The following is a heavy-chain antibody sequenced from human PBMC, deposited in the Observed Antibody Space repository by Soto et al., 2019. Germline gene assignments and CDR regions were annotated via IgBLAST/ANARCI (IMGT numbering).Heavy chain of an antibody. CDR3: ARKTRIVVVVAATYYYYYGMDV. D-gene: IGHD2-15*01. J-gene: IGHJ6*02. CDR1: GGSFSGYY. CDR2: INHSGST. Sequence: QVQLQQWGAGLLKPSETLSLTCAVYGGSFSGYYWSWIRQPPGKGLEWIGEINHSGSTNYNPSLKRRVTISVDTSKNQFSLKLSSVTAADTAVYYCARKTRIVVVVAATYYYYYGMDVWGQGTTVTVSS. V-gene: IGHV4-34*01.